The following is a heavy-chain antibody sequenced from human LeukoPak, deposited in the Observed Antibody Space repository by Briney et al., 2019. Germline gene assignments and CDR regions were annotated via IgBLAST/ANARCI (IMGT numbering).Heavy chain of an antibody. J-gene: IGHJ4*02. CDR1: GFTFSSYA. CDR3: AKLDDILTGYSRTLFDY. D-gene: IGHD3-9*01. CDR2: ISGSGGST. V-gene: IGHV3-23*01. Sequence: GGSLRLSCAASGFTFSSYAMSWVRQAPGKGLEWVSAISGSGGSTYYADSVKGRFTTSRDNSKNTLYLQMNSLRAEDTAVYYCAKLDDILTGYSRTLFDYWGQGTLVTVSS.